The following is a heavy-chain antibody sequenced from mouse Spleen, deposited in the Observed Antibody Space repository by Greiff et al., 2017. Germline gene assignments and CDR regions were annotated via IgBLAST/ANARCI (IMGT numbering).Heavy chain of an antibody. J-gene: IGHJ4*01. Sequence: QVQLKQPGAELVKPGASVKMSCKASGYTFTSYWITWVKQRPGQGLEWIGDFYPGSGGTNSNEKFKSKATLTVDTSSTTAYMQLSSLTSEDSAVYYCARLGLLLYAMDYWGQGTSVTVSS. V-gene: IGHV1-55*01. CDR3: ARLGLLLYAMDY. CDR1: GYTFTSYW. D-gene: IGHD2-10*01. CDR2: FYPGSGGT.